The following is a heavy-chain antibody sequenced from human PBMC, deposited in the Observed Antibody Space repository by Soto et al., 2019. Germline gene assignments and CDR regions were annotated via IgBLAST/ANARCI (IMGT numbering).Heavy chain of an antibody. D-gene: IGHD1-26*01. V-gene: IGHV4-4*07. J-gene: IGHJ3*02. Sequence: PSETLSLICTVSGGSISSYCCSWSRTPAGKGLEWIGRIYTSGSTNYNPSLKSRVTMSVDTSKNQFSLKLSSVTAADTAVYYCASSPGGAQDAFDIWGQGTMVTVSS. CDR3: ASSPGGAQDAFDI. CDR1: GGSISSYC. CDR2: IYTSGST.